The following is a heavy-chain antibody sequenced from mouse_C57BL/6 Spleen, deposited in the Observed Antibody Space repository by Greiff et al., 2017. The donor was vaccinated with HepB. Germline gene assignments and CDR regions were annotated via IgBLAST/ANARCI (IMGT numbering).Heavy chain of an antibody. V-gene: IGHV5-9*01. CDR1: GFTFSSYT. J-gene: IGHJ1*03. Sequence: DVMLVESGGGLVKPGGSLKLSCAASGFTFSSYTMSWVRQTPEKRLEWVATISGGGGNTYYPDSVKGRFTISRDNAKNTLYLQMSSLRSEDTALYYCARQGYYYGSSPGWYFDVWGTGTTVTVSS. CDR3: ARQGYYYGSSPGWYFDV. D-gene: IGHD1-1*01. CDR2: ISGGGGNT.